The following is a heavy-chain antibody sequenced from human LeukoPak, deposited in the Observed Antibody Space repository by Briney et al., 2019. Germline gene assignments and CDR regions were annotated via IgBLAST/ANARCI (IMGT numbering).Heavy chain of an antibody. CDR1: GFTFSSYG. CDR3: AKDLGSSWFYWYFDL. Sequence: GGSLRLSCAASGFTFSSYGMHWVRQAPGKGLEWVAVIWYDGSNKYYADSVKGRFTISRDNSKNTLYLQMNSLRAEDTAVYYCAKDLGSSWFYWYFDLWGRGTLVTVSS. J-gene: IGHJ2*01. V-gene: IGHV3-30*02. D-gene: IGHD6-13*01. CDR2: IWYDGSNK.